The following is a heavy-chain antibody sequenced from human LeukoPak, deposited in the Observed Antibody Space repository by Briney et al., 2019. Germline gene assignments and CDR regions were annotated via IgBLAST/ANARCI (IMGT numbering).Heavy chain of an antibody. Sequence: NPSETLSLTCTVSGGSISSSTYYWGWIRQPPGKGLEWIGTISYSGSTYYKPSLKSRVTISVDTSKNQFSLKLSSVTAADTAVYYCARGMGVLVPAATWFDPWGQGTLVTVSS. CDR2: ISYSGST. CDR3: ARGMGVLVPAATWFDP. J-gene: IGHJ5*02. CDR1: GGSISSSTYY. V-gene: IGHV4-39*01. D-gene: IGHD2-2*01.